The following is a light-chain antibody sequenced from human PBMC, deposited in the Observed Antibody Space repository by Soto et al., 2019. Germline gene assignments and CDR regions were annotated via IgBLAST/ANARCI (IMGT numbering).Light chain of an antibody. J-gene: IGLJ2*01. CDR1: SSDVGHYNY. V-gene: IGLV2-14*01. CDR2: EVT. CDR3: SSYRTSNTL. Sequence: QSALTQPASVSGSPGQSITISCTGTSSDVGHYNYVSWYQHHPGKAPKLIIYEVTNRPSGVSNRFSASKSGNTASLTISGLQAEDEADYYCSSYRTSNTLFGGGTKLTVL.